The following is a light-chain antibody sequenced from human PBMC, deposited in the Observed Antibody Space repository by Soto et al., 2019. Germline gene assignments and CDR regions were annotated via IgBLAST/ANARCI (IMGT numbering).Light chain of an antibody. CDR3: QQYGSSSWT. CDR2: GAS. J-gene: IGKJ1*01. V-gene: IGKV3-20*01. Sequence: EIVLTQSPGTLSLSPGERATLSCRASQSVSSSYLVWYQQKPGQAPRLLIYGASNRATGIPDRFSGSGSGTDFTLTISRLEPEDFALYYCQQYGSSSWTFGQGTKVEIK. CDR1: QSVSSSY.